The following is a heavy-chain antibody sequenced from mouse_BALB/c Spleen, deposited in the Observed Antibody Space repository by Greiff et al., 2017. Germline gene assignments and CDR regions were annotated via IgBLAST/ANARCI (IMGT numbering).Heavy chain of an antibody. V-gene: IGHV5-6-3*01. CDR2: INSNGGST. CDR1: GFTFSSYG. Sequence: EVKLMESGGGLVQPGGSLKLSCAASGFTFSSYGMSWVRQTPDKRLELVATINSNGGSTYYPDSVKGRFTISRDNAKNTLYLQMSSLKSEDTAMYYCARGDYGYDDYFDYWGQGTTLTVSS. J-gene: IGHJ2*01. D-gene: IGHD2-2*01. CDR3: ARGDYGYDDYFDY.